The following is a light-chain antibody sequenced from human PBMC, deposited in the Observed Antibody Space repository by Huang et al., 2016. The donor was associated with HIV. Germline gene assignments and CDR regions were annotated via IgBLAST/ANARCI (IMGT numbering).Light chain of an antibody. CDR3: QQSSSPPPT. CDR1: QSVTKY. V-gene: IGKV1-39*01. J-gene: IGKJ3*01. CDR2: GAS. Sequence: DIQMTQSPSSLSASVGDRVTITCRATQSVTKYRNWYQQKPGKAPRLLIYGASSLQTGVPSRFSGSGSGTDFTLTISRLQPEDFATYYCQQSSSPPPTFGPGTKVDIK.